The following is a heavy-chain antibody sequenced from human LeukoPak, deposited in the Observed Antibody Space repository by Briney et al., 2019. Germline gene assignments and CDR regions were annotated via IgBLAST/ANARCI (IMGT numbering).Heavy chain of an antibody. CDR2: IIPIFGTA. Sequence: SVKVSCKASGGTFSSYAISWARQAPGQGLEWMGGIIPIFGTANYAQKFQGRVTITADESTSTAYMELSSLRSEDTAVYYCARDPWGVAAAGPGGRYYYGMDVWGKGTTVTVSS. D-gene: IGHD6-13*01. V-gene: IGHV1-69*01. J-gene: IGHJ6*04. CDR3: ARDPWGVAAAGPGGRYYYGMDV. CDR1: GGTFSSYA.